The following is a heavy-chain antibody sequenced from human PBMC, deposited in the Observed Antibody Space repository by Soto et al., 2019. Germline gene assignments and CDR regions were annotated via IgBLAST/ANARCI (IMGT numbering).Heavy chain of an antibody. J-gene: IGHJ4*02. CDR3: ARGRHWLDY. D-gene: IGHD6-19*01. V-gene: IGHV4-59*01. CDR2: IYYTGST. Sequence: QVQLQESGPGLVKPSETLSLTCTVSGGSISSYYWSWIRQPPGKGLEWIGYIYYTGSTNYNPSLKSRVTISVDTSENQFSLRLSSVTAADTAIYYWARGRHWLDYWGQGTLVTVSS. CDR1: GGSISSYY.